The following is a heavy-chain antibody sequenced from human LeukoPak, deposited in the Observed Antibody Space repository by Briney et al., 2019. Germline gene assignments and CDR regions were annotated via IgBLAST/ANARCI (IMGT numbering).Heavy chain of an antibody. V-gene: IGHV3-30*02. CDR1: GFTFSSYG. CDR3: AKDRFGGNHEVLDY. CDR2: IWYGGSNK. J-gene: IGHJ4*02. Sequence: GGSLRLSCAASGFTFSSYGMHWVRQAPGKGLEWVAVIWYGGSNKYYADSVKGRFTISRDNSKNTLYLQMNSLRAEDTAVYHCAKDRFGGNHEVLDYWGQGTLVTVSS. D-gene: IGHD4-23*01.